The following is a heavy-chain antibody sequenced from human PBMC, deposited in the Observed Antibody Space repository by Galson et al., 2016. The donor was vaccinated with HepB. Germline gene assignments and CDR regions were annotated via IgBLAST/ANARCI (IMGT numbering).Heavy chain of an antibody. CDR1: GDSVSSNSAG. D-gene: IGHD7-27*01. CDR2: TFYRSNWQN. J-gene: IGHJ4*02. Sequence: CAISGDSVSSNSAGWNWIRQSPSRGLEWLGRTFYRSNWQNDYAESVKSRVTINPDTSKNQFSLQMNSVTPEDTAVYYCARSYLLGRGFGWWGQGTLVTVSS. CDR3: ARSYLLGRGFGW. V-gene: IGHV6-1*01.